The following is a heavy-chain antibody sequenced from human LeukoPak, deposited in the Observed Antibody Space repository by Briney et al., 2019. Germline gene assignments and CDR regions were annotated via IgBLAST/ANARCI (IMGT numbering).Heavy chain of an antibody. CDR1: GFTFSDYY. D-gene: IGHD6-13*01. J-gene: IGHJ4*02. Sequence: GGSVRLFCAASGFTFSDYYMSWIRQAPGKGLEWVSYISSSSSYTNYADSVKGRLTISRDNAKNSLYLQVNSLRAEDTAMYYCARGGVAAPGRWDFDYWGQGTLVTVSS. CDR3: ARGGVAAPGRWDFDY. CDR2: ISSSSSYT. V-gene: IGHV3-11*05.